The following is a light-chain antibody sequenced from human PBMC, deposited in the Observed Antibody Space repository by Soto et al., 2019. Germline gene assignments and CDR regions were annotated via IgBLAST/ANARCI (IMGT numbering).Light chain of an antibody. J-gene: IGKJ1*01. V-gene: IGKV1-5*01. CDR3: QQYNSYSWT. CDR1: QSISTW. Sequence: DIQMTQSPSTLPASVGDRVTITCRANQSISTWLAWYQQKQGKAPNLLIYDASTLESGVPSRFSGSRSGTEFTLTISSLQPDDFATYYCQQYNSYSWTFGQGTKVDIK. CDR2: DAS.